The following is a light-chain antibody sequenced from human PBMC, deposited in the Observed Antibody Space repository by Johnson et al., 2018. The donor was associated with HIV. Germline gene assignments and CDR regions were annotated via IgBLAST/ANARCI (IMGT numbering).Light chain of an antibody. J-gene: IGLJ1*01. Sequence: QPVLTQPPSVSAAPGQRVTRSYSGSSSNIGNNFVSWFRQLPLRAPKVLIYDNNKRPSGIPDRFSGSKSGPSATLGITGLQTWDEADYYCGTWDSSLSALYVFGTGTKVTVL. CDR3: GTWDSSLSALYV. CDR2: DNN. CDR1: SSNIGNNF. V-gene: IGLV1-51*01.